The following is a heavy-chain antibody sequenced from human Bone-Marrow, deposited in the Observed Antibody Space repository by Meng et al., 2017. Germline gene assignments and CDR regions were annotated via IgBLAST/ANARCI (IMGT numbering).Heavy chain of an antibody. J-gene: IGHJ5*02. CDR3: ARARNGNWFDP. V-gene: IGHV3-30*04. D-gene: IGHD1-1*01. Sequence: GESLKISCAASGFTFSSYAMHWVRQAPGEGLEWVAVISYDGSNKYYADSVKGRFTISRDNSKNTLYLQMNSLRAEDTAVYYCARARNGNWFDPWGQGTLVTVSS. CDR2: ISYDGSNK. CDR1: GFTFSSYA.